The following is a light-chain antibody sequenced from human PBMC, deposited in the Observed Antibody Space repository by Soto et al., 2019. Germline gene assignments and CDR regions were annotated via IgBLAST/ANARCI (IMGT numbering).Light chain of an antibody. V-gene: IGKV3-20*01. CDR3: QQYGTSPPYT. CDR2: GAS. J-gene: IGKJ2*01. CDR1: QSVSGIY. Sequence: EIVLTQSPGTLSLSPGERATLSCRASQSVSGIYLAWYQQKPGQAPRLLIYGASSRATGIPDRFSGSGSGTDFTLTISRLESEDFAVYYCQQYGTSPPYTFGQGTKVEIK.